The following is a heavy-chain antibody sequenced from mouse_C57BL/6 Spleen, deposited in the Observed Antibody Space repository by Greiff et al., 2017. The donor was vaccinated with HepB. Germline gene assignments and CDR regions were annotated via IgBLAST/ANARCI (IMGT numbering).Heavy chain of an antibody. CDR3: ARPYYDYDGCSYFDY. J-gene: IGHJ2*01. CDR1: GYTFTSYG. V-gene: IGHV1-81*01. CDR2: IYPRSGNT. Sequence: LVESGAELARPGASVKLSCKASGYTFTSYGISWVKQRTGQGLEWIGEIYPRSGNTYYNEKFKGKATLTADKSSSTAYMELRSLTSEDSAVYFCARPYYDYDGCSYFDYWGQGTTLTVSS. D-gene: IGHD2-4*01.